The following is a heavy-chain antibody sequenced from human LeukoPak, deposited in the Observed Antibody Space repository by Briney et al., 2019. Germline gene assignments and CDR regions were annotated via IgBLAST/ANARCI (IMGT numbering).Heavy chain of an antibody. D-gene: IGHD6-6*01. CDR2: ISSSSSTI. CDR1: GFTFSSYS. Sequence: PGGSLRLSCAASGFTFSSYSMNWVRQAPGKGLEWVSYISSSSSTIYYADSVKGRFTISRDNAKNSLYLQMNSLRAEDTAVYYCAKGSSDPGWEGYYYYYMDVWGKGTTVTVSS. V-gene: IGHV3-48*01. CDR3: AKGSSDPGWEGYYYYYMDV. J-gene: IGHJ6*03.